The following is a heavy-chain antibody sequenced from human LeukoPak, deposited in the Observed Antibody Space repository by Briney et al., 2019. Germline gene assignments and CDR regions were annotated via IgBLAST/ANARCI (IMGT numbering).Heavy chain of an antibody. CDR2: IYYSGST. Sequence: PSETLSLTCTVSGGSISSSSYYWGWIRQPPGKGLEWIGSIYYSGSTYYNPSLKSRVTISVDTSKNQFSLKLSSVTAADTAVYYCARDGVWGNSFTDYWGREPWSPSPQ. V-gene: IGHV4-39*07. CDR3: ARDGVWGNSFTDY. CDR1: GGSISSSSYY. D-gene: IGHD3-16*01. J-gene: IGHJ4*02.